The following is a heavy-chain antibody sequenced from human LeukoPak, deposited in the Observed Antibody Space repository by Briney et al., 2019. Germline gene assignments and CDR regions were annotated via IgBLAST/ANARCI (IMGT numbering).Heavy chain of an antibody. J-gene: IGHJ4*02. CDR2: IYYSGST. V-gene: IGHV4-30-4*01. Sequence: PSETLSLTCTVSGGSISSGDYYWSWIRQPPGKGPEWIGYIYYSGSTYYNPSLKSRVTISVDTSKNQFSLKLSSVTAADTAVYYCARVVPAAMSESFDYWGQGTLVTVSS. CDR1: GGSISSGDYY. CDR3: ARVVPAAMSESFDY. D-gene: IGHD2-2*01.